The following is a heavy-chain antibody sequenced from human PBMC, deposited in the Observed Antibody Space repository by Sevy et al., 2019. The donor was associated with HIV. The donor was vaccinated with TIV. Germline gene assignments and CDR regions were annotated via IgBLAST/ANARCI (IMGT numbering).Heavy chain of an antibody. CDR2: MNPNSGNI. CDR1: GYTFTSYD. V-gene: IGHV1-8*01. Sequence: ASVKVSCKASGYTFTSYDINWVRQATGQGLEWMGWMNPNSGNIDYAQKFQGRVTMTRNTSKNTAYMELRSLRSEDTAVYYCAGGDEHSYGEESSFSNGMDVWGQVTTVTVSS. J-gene: IGHJ6*02. D-gene: IGHD5-18*01. CDR3: AGGDEHSYGEESSFSNGMDV.